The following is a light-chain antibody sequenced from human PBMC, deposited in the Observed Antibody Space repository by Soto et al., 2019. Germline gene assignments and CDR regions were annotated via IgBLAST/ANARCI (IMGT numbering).Light chain of an antibody. V-gene: IGKV3-20*01. CDR3: QQYGGSWT. J-gene: IGKJ1*01. CDR2: GAS. Sequence: EIVLTQSPGTMSLSPWERATLSCRASQSVSSSYLAWYQHKPGQAPRLLIYGASSRATGIPDRFSGSGSGTDFTLTSSRLEPEDVAVYYCQQYGGSWTFGQGTKVEIK. CDR1: QSVSSSY.